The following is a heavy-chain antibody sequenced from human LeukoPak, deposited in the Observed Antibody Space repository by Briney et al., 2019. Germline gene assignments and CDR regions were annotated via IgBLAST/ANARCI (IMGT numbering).Heavy chain of an antibody. CDR1: GGSISSYY. Sequence: SETLSLTCTVSGGSISSYYWSWIRPPPGKGLEWVGYIYYSGSTNYNPSLKSRVTISVDSSTNHFSLRLTSVTAADTAIYYCADMTTVTMYSYFFDSWGQGTLLTVSS. V-gene: IGHV4-59*01. J-gene: IGHJ4*02. D-gene: IGHD4-17*01. CDR3: ADMTTVTMYSYFFDS. CDR2: IYYSGST.